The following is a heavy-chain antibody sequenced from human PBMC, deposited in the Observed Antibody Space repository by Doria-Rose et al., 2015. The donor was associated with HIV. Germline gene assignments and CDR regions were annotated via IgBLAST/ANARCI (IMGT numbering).Heavy chain of an antibody. D-gene: IGHD6-13*01. V-gene: IGHV2-26*01. J-gene: IGHJ4*02. CDR3: ARIKSSRWYHKYYFDF. Sequence: QITLKESGPVLVKPTETLTLTCTVSGVSLSSPGMGVSWIRQPPGKALEWLANIFLDDERSYTTSLKSRLTISRGTSKSQVVLTTTDMDPVDTATYYCARIKSSRWYHKYYFDFWGQGTLVIVSA. CDR1: GVSLSSPGMG. CDR2: IFLDDER.